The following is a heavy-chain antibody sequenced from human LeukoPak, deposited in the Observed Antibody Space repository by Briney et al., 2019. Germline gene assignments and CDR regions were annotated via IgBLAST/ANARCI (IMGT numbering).Heavy chain of an antibody. CDR3: ARHQYSYVSRLDY. Sequence: GESLQISFQGSGFSFTNYWISWVRQMPGKGLGWMGRIDPSDSYTNYSPSFEGHATISADNSITTASLQRSRLKASDTAIYYCARHQYSYVSRLDYWGQGTLVTVSS. D-gene: IGHD3-16*01. J-gene: IGHJ4*02. CDR2: IDPSDSYT. CDR1: GFSFTNYW. V-gene: IGHV5-10-1*01.